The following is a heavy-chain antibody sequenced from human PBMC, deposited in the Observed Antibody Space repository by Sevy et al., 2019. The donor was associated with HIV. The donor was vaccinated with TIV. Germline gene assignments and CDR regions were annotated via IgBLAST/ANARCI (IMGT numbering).Heavy chain of an antibody. CDR1: GLTFSSYW. Sequence: GGSLRLSCAASGLTFSSYWMHWVRQAPGKGLVWVSRINSDGSSTSYADSVKGRFTISRDNAKNTLYLQMNSLRAEDTAVYYCARDPFCSSTSCYGGWFDPWGQGTLVTVSS. V-gene: IGHV3-74*01. D-gene: IGHD2-2*01. J-gene: IGHJ5*02. CDR3: ARDPFCSSTSCYGGWFDP. CDR2: INSDGSST.